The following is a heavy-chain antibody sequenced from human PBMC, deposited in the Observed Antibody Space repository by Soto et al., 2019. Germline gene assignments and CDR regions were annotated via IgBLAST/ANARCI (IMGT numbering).Heavy chain of an antibody. CDR2: ISGSGGTT. Sequence: EVQLLVSGGGLVQPGGSLRLSCSTSGFTFSTYAMNWVRQAPGKGLEWVSAISGSGGTTYYADSVRGRFTISRDNSKNPHVLQMNSLRAKDTPLSAWAKLRASYGSGRDIIYFAIWGQGTLVSVSS. D-gene: IGHD3-10*01. CDR3: AKLRASYGSGRDIIYFAI. CDR1: GFTFSTYA. V-gene: IGHV3-23*01. J-gene: IGHJ4*02.